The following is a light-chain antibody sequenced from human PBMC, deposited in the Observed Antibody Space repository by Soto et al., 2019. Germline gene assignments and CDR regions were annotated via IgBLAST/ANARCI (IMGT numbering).Light chain of an antibody. CDR2: GAS. CDR3: QQYIRWPLT. Sequence: EIVMTQSPDTLSVSPGEGATLSCRVSQSIRSNLAWYQQRPGQAPRLLMYGASTRADGTPARFSGSGSGTEFTLTISSLQSEDFAVYYCQQYIRWPLTFGGGTKVDI. V-gene: IGKV3-15*01. CDR1: QSIRSN. J-gene: IGKJ4*01.